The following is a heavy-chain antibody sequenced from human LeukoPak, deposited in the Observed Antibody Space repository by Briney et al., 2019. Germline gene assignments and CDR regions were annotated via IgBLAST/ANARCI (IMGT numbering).Heavy chain of an antibody. CDR1: GGSISSYY. CDR2: IYTSGST. Sequence: PSETLSLTCTVYGGSISSYYWSWIRQPAGKGLEWIGRIYTSGSTDYNPSLKSRVTMSVDTSKNQFSLKLSSVTAADTAVYYCARGRYYYGSGSRYFDYWGQGTLVTVSS. J-gene: IGHJ4*02. V-gene: IGHV4-4*07. D-gene: IGHD3-10*01. CDR3: ARGRYYYGSGSRYFDY.